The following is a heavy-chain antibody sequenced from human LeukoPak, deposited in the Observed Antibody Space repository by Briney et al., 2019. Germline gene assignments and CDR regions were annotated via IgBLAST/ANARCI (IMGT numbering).Heavy chain of an antibody. CDR1: GYTFTSYG. V-gene: IGHV1-18*01. CDR3: ARSIGDSSSWYNWFDP. Sequence: ASVKVSCKASGYTFTSYGISWVRQAPGQGPEWMGWISAYNGNTNYAQKLQGRVTMTRDTSIGTAYMELSRLRSDDTAVYYCARSIGDSSSWYNWFDPWGQGTLVTVSS. J-gene: IGHJ5*02. CDR2: ISAYNGNT. D-gene: IGHD6-13*01.